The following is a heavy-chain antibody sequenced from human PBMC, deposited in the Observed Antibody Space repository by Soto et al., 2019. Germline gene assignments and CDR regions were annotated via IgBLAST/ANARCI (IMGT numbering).Heavy chain of an antibody. CDR1: GYTFTTYD. Sequence: QVQLVQSGAEVKRSGASVKVSCKASGYTFTTYDINWVRQATGQGLESLGWMNPNRGNTEYAQRFQGRVTMTRNNSINTAYMELSSLRSDDTALYYCARGRFHYVDYVSRRTFDYWGQGTLVTVSS. CDR3: ARGRFHYVDYVSRRTFDY. V-gene: IGHV1-8*01. CDR2: MNPNRGNT. D-gene: IGHD3-16*01. J-gene: IGHJ4*02.